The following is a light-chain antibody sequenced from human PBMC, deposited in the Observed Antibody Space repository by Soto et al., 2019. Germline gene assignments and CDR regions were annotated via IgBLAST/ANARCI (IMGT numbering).Light chain of an antibody. Sequence: QSVLTQPPSVSGAPGQWVTISCTGSSSNIGAGYDVHWYQQLPGTAPKLLIYGNSNRPSGVPDRFSGSKSGTSASLAITGLQAEDEADYYCQSYDSSLSVFGTGTKVTVL. CDR2: GNS. CDR3: QSYDSSLSV. V-gene: IGLV1-40*01. CDR1: SSNIGAGYD. J-gene: IGLJ1*01.